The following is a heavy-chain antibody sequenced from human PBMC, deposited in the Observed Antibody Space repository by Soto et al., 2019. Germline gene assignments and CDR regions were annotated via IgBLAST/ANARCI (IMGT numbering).Heavy chain of an antibody. CDR3: SYGANQYFDY. CDR1: GLTLSNVW. V-gene: IGHV3-15*07. D-gene: IGHD4-17*01. CDR2: IKSKTAGGTT. J-gene: IGHJ4*02. Sequence: EVQLVESGGGLVKPGGSLRLSCVVSGLTLSNVWMNWVRQAPGTGLEWVGRIKSKTAGGTTDYAAPVKGRFTISRDDSENTLFLHMNSLKTEDTALYYCSYGANQYFDYWGQGALVTVSS.